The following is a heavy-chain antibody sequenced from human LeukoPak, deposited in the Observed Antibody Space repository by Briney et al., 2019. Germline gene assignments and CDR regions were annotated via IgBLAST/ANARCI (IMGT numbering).Heavy chain of an antibody. CDR3: AREMWDSYGDVDY. D-gene: IGHD5-18*01. Sequence: GGSLRLSCAASRFTISSNYMSWVRQAPGKGLEWVSVIYSGGSTYYADSVKGRFTISRDNSKNTLYLQMNSLRAEDTAVYYCAREMWDSYGDVDYWGQGTLVTVSS. CDR2: IYSGGST. J-gene: IGHJ4*02. V-gene: IGHV3-66*01. CDR1: RFTISSNY.